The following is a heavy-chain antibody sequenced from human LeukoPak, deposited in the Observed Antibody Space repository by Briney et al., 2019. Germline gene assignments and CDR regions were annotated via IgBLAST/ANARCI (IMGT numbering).Heavy chain of an antibody. CDR3: ARDYSGYYSPFDS. J-gene: IGHJ5*01. V-gene: IGHV3-74*01. CDR1: GFTFNTYW. CDR2: ISSDGIAT. Sequence: GGSLRLSCAASGFTFNTYWIHWVRQAPGKGLVWVSRISSDGIATAYAESVKGRFTISRDSAKNTLYLQMSSLRVDDTGLYYCARDYSGYYSPFDSWGQGTLVTVSS. D-gene: IGHD3-22*01.